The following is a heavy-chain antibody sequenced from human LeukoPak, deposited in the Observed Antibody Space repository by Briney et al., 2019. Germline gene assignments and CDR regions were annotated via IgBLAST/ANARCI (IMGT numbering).Heavy chain of an antibody. D-gene: IGHD4-17*01. Sequence: GGSLRLSCAASGFTFSSYSMNWVRQAPGKGLEWVSYISSSSSTIYYADSVKGRFTISRDNAKNSLYLQMNSLRAEDTAVYYCAREVAIVNGDSDYWGQGTLVTVSS. CDR2: ISSSSSTI. V-gene: IGHV3-48*04. J-gene: IGHJ4*02. CDR3: AREVAIVNGDSDY. CDR1: GFTFSSYS.